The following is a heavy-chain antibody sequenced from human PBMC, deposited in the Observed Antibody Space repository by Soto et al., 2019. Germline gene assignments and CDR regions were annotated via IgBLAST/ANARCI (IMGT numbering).Heavy chain of an antibody. Sequence: GGSLRLSCTASGFTFGDYAMSWFRQAPGKGLEWVGFIRSKAYGGTTEYAASVKGRFTISRDDSKSIAYLQMNSLKTEDTAVYYCTRDLPGSLAATTFYDYWGQGTLVTVSS. J-gene: IGHJ4*02. CDR2: IRSKAYGGTT. D-gene: IGHD2-15*01. CDR1: GFTFGDYA. V-gene: IGHV3-49*03. CDR3: TRDLPGSLAATTFYDY.